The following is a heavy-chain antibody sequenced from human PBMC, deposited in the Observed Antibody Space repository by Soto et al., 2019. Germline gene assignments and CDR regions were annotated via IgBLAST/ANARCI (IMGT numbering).Heavy chain of an antibody. J-gene: IGHJ5*02. CDR1: VDFISYYS. V-gene: IGHV4-4*07. Sequence: PSETLSLTCTVSVDFISYYSWALIRQSAGKGLEWIGRVYSTGTIFYNPSLKSRATMSVDTSKNQFSLKLTSVNAADTAVYYCARDGFGRNTRAFDTWGQGTLVTVYS. D-gene: IGHD2-2*03. CDR2: VYSTGTI. CDR3: ARDGFGRNTRAFDT.